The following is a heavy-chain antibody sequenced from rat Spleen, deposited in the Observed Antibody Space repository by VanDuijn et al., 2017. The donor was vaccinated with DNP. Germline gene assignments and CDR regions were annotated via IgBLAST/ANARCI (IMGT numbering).Heavy chain of an antibody. CDR2: ISASGGST. Sequence: EVQLVESGGGLVQPGTSMRLSCAASGFTFSDYGMAWVRQAPKKGLEWVASISASGGSTSYRDSVKGRFTISRDNAKSILYLQMDSLRSEDTATFYCTTDFERGYWGQGVMVTVSS. CDR3: TTDFERGY. J-gene: IGHJ2*01. V-gene: IGHV5-20*01. D-gene: IGHD1-11*01. CDR1: GFTFSDYG.